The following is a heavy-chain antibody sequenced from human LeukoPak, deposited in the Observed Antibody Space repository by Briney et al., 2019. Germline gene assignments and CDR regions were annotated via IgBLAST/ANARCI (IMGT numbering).Heavy chain of an antibody. J-gene: IGHJ1*01. CDR3: ARHRAVAAKGDFQH. CDR2: IYYSGST. V-gene: IGHV4-30-4*01. CDR1: GGSISSGDYY. Sequence: SETLSLTCTVSGGSISSGDYYWSWIRQPPGKGLEWIGYIYYSGSTYYNPSLKSRVTISVDTSKNQFSLKLSSVTAADTAVYYCARHRAVAAKGDFQHWGQGTLVTVSS. D-gene: IGHD6-19*01.